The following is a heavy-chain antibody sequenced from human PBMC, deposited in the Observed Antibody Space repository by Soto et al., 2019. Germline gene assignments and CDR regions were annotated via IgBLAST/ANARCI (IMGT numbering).Heavy chain of an antibody. CDR2: TTPSGDYA. CDR1: GFTFSSFA. J-gene: IGHJ4*02. V-gene: IGHV3-23*01. D-gene: IGHD1-26*01. CDR3: AKDSPYSGSYQDFDY. Sequence: GGSLRLSCGASGFTFSSFAMSWVRQAPGKGQEWVSATTPSGDYAYYADTVKGRFTISRDNAKNTLYLQMNSLRAEDTALYYYAKDSPYSGSYQDFDYWGPGTLVTVSS.